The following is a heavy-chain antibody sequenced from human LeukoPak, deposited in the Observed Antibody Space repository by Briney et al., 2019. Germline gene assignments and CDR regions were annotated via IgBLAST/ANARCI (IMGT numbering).Heavy chain of an antibody. J-gene: IGHJ4*02. CDR3: AKGDYGDYSRVDY. D-gene: IGHD4-17*01. Sequence: ASVKVSCRASGYTFTGYYMHWVRQAPGQGLEWMGWINPNSGDTNYAQKFQGRVTMTRDTSISTAYMELNSLRSDDTAVYYCAKGDYGDYSRVDYWGQGTLVTVSS. V-gene: IGHV1-2*02. CDR2: INPNSGDT. CDR1: GYTFTGYY.